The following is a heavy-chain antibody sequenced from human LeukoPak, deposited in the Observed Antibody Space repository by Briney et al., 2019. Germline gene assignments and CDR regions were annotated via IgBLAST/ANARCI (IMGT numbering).Heavy chain of an antibody. D-gene: IGHD3-16*01. CDR3: ARGGGGGRSPASY. CDR1: GGSISSYY. J-gene: IGHJ4*02. CDR2: IYYSGST. Sequence: PSETLSLTCTVSGGSISSYYWSWIRQPPGKGLEWIGYIYYSGSTNYNPSLKRRVTISVDTSKNQFSLKLSSVTAADTAVYYCARGGGGGRSPASYWGQGTLVTVSS. V-gene: IGHV4-59*01.